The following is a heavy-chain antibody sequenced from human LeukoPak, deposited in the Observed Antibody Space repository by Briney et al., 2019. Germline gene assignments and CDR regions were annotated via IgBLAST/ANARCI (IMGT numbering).Heavy chain of an antibody. Sequence: SVKVSCKASGYTFTSYGISWVRQAPGQGLEWMGGIIPIFGAANYAQKFQGRVTITADESTSTAYMELSSLRSEDTAVYYCARMGGDGYNYSHWGQGTLVTVSS. CDR2: IIPIFGAA. J-gene: IGHJ4*02. D-gene: IGHD5-24*01. V-gene: IGHV1-69*13. CDR3: ARMGGDGYNYSH. CDR1: GYTFTSYG.